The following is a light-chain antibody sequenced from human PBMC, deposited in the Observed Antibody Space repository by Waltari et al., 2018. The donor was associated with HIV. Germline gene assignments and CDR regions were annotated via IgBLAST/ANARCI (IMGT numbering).Light chain of an antibody. CDR2: GSS. V-gene: IGKV3-20*01. CDR1: ETISTKF. J-gene: IGKJ1*01. Sequence: NVLTQSPGTGSLSPGERVTLSCRTSETISTKFLGWYQSKSVQAPRLLFYGSSTRAPVLPDRFSATGSDTGSEAEFTLIINRLEPEDFATYYCLLYGDSPRWTFGPGTKV. CDR3: LLYGDSPRWT.